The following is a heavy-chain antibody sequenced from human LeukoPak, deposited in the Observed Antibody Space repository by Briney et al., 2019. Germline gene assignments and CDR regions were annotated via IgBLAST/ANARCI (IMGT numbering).Heavy chain of an antibody. CDR3: ARDLQQLVQRSGS. D-gene: IGHD6-13*01. V-gene: IGHV3-53*01. J-gene: IGHJ5*02. CDR2: IYSGGNT. Sequence: GGSLRLSCAASGFTVTTKTMSWVRQAPGKGLEWVSDIYSGGNTDYRDSVKGRFTIYRDTSKNTLYLQMNSLTVEDTAVYYCARDLQQLVQRSGSWGQGTLVTVSS. CDR1: GFTVTTKT.